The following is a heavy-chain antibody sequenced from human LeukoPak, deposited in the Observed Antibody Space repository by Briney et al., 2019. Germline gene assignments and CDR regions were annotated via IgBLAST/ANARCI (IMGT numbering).Heavy chain of an antibody. CDR1: GFSLSTSGVG. CDR2: IYWDDDK. Sequence: SGPTLVKPTQTLTLTCTFSGFSLSTSGVGVGWIRQPPGKALEWLALIYWDDDKRYSPSLKSRLTITKDTSKNQVVLTMTNMDPVDTPTYYCAHRRSAAYYFDYWGQGTLVTVSS. V-gene: IGHV2-5*02. J-gene: IGHJ4*02. CDR3: AHRRSAAYYFDY.